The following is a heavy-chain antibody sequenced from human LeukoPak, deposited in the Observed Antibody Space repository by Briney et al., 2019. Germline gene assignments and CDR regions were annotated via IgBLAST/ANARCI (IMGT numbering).Heavy chain of an antibody. D-gene: IGHD3-10*01. CDR1: GGSISSGSYY. V-gene: IGHV4-39*07. CDR2: IYYSGST. J-gene: IGHJ5*02. Sequence: SETLSLTCTVSGGSISSGSYYWGWIRQPPGKGLEWIGSIYYSGSTYYNPSLKSRVTVSVDTSKNQFSLRLSSVTAADTAVYYCARRYYYSPGWFDPWGQGTLVTVSS. CDR3: ARRYYYSPGWFDP.